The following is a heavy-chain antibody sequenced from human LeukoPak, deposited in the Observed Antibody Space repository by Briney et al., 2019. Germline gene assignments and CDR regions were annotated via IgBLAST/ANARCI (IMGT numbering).Heavy chain of an antibody. J-gene: IGHJ6*04. CDR3: AKDFRSSSGDV. D-gene: IGHD6-6*01. Sequence: GGSLRLSCAASGFTFSSYGMHWVRQAPGKGLEWVAVISYDGSNKYYADSVKGRFTISRDKSKNTLYLQMNSLRAEDTAVYYCAKDFRSSSGDVWGKGTTVTVSS. CDR1: GFTFSSYG. V-gene: IGHV3-30*18. CDR2: ISYDGSNK.